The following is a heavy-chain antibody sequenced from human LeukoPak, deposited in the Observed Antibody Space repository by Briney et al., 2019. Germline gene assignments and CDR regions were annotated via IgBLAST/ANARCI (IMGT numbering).Heavy chain of an antibody. CDR2: ITSDSGAT. Sequence: GGSLRLSCAASRFAFSTYNMNWVRQAPGKGLEWVSHITSDSGATHYADSVQGRFTISRDNAKNSLYLQMSSLRVEDTAVYYCARDISTSHYYYMDVWGKGTTVTVSS. J-gene: IGHJ6*03. D-gene: IGHD2/OR15-2a*01. CDR1: RFAFSTYN. CDR3: ARDISTSHYYYMDV. V-gene: IGHV3-48*01.